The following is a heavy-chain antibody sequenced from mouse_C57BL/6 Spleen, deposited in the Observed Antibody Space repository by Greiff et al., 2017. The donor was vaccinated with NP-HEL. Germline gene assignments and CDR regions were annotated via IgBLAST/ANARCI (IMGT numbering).Heavy chain of an antibody. CDR2: ISYDGSN. J-gene: IGHJ4*01. D-gene: IGHD1-1*01. Sequence: EVKLQESGPGLVKPSQSLSLTCSVAGYSITSGYYWNWIRQFPGNKLEWMGYISYDGSNNYNPSLKNRITITRDTSKNQLFLKLNSVTTEDTATYYCARDRSYYYGSSTGAMDYWGQGTSVTVSS. V-gene: IGHV3-6*01. CDR3: ARDRSYYYGSSTGAMDY. CDR1: GYSITSGYY.